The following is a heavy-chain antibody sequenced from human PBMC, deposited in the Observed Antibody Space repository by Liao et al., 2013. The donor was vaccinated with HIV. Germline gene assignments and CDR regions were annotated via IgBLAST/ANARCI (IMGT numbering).Heavy chain of an antibody. D-gene: IGHD3-22*01. CDR3: ARPHRDYDSSGYYVHYYYYMDV. CDR1: GGSISSGDYY. CDR2: IYYSGST. J-gene: IGHJ6*03. V-gene: IGHV4-61*08. Sequence: QVQLQESGPGLVKPSQTLSLTCTVSGGSISSGDYYWSWIRQPPGKGLEWIGXIYYSGSTNYNPSLKSRVTISVDTSKNQFSLKLSSVTAADTAVYYCARPHRDYDSSGYYVHYYYYMDVWGKGTTVTVSS.